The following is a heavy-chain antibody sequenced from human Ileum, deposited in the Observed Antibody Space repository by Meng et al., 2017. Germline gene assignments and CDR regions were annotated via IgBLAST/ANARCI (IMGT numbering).Heavy chain of an antibody. D-gene: IGHD1-26*01. J-gene: IGHJ4*02. CDR3: ARDFSGSYYTNYFDY. Sequence: EVQLVESGGGLVKPVWSLRLSCAASGFSLRSYSVNWVRQAPGKGLEWVSSISSSSSYIFYADSVKGRFTISRDNAKNSVYLQMNSLRAEDTAVYYCARDFSGSYYTNYFDYWGQGTLVTVSS. CDR2: ISSSSSYI. V-gene: IGHV3-21*01. CDR1: GFSLRSYS.